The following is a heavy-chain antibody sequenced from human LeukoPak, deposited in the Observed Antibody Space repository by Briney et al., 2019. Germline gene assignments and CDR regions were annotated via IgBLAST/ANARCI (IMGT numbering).Heavy chain of an antibody. Sequence: SETLSLTCAVYGGSFSGYYWSWIRQPPGKGLEWIGEINHSGSTNYNPSLKSRATISVDTSKNQFSLKLSSVTAADTAVYYCARKSSSWSHWGQGTLVTVSA. CDR1: GGSFSGYY. CDR2: INHSGST. CDR3: ARKSSSWSH. J-gene: IGHJ4*02. D-gene: IGHD6-6*01. V-gene: IGHV4-34*01.